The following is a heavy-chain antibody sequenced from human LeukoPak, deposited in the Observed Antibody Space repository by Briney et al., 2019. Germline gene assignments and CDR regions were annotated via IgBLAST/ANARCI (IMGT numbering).Heavy chain of an antibody. CDR2: IYHSGST. Sequence: SETLSLTCTVSGYSISSGYYWGWIRQPPGKGLEWIGSIYHSGSTYYNPSLKSRVTISVDTSKNQFSLKLSSVTAADTAVYYCARDLSPYMIVVAEGAFDIWGQGTMVTVSS. CDR1: GYSISSGYY. CDR3: ARDLSPYMIVVAEGAFDI. D-gene: IGHD3-22*01. V-gene: IGHV4-38-2*02. J-gene: IGHJ3*02.